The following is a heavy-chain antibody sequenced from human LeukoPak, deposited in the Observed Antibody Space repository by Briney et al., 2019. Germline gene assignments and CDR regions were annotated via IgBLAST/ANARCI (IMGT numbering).Heavy chain of an antibody. CDR1: GFTFSSYG. CDR3: AEEIRYCTNGVCPIDY. D-gene: IGHD2-8*01. CDR2: IRYDGSNK. J-gene: IGHJ4*02. Sequence: GGSLRLSCAASGFTFSSYGMHWVRQAPGKGLEWVAFIRYDGSNKYYADSVKGRFTISRDNSKNTLYLQMNSLRAEDTAVYYCAEEIRYCTNGVCPIDYWGQGTLVTVSS. V-gene: IGHV3-30*02.